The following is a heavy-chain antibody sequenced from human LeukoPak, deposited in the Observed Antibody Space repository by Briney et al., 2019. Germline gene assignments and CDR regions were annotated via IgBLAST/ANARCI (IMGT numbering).Heavy chain of an antibody. CDR1: GGSISSSSFY. Sequence: SETLSLTCSVSGGSISSSSFYWGWIRQPPGKGLEWIGSIYYSGSTYYNPSLKSRVTISVDTSKNQFSLKLSSVTAADTAVYFCARHGPGDGYSLADCFDYWGQGTLVTVSS. J-gene: IGHJ4*02. V-gene: IGHV4-39*01. D-gene: IGHD5-24*01. CDR2: IYYSGST. CDR3: ARHGPGDGYSLADCFDY.